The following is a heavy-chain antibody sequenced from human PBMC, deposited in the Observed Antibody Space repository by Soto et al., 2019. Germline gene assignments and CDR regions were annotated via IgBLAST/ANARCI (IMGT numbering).Heavy chain of an antibody. V-gene: IGHV3-33*01. CDR3: ARAWIAAGALAY. CDR1: GFTFSNYG. J-gene: IGHJ4*02. D-gene: IGHD6-13*01. Sequence: QVQLVESGGGVVQPGRSLRLSCAASGFTFSNYGMHWVRQAPGKGLEWVAVIWYDGSNKYYADSVKGRFTISRDNSKNPLYLQMNSLRAADTAVYYCARAWIAAGALAYWGQGTLVTVSS. CDR2: IWYDGSNK.